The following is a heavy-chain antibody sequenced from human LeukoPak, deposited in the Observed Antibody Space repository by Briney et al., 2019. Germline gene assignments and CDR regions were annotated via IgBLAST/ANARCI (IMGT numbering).Heavy chain of an antibody. J-gene: IGHJ4*02. D-gene: IGHD4-17*01. Sequence: VASVKVSCKASGYTLTSYYMHWVRQAPGQGLEWMGIINPSGGSTSYAQKFQGRVTMTRDTSTSTVYMELSSLRSEDTAVYYFAREDYGDSYYFDYWGQGTLVTVST. CDR1: GYTLTSYY. CDR2: INPSGGST. CDR3: AREDYGDSYYFDY. V-gene: IGHV1-46*01.